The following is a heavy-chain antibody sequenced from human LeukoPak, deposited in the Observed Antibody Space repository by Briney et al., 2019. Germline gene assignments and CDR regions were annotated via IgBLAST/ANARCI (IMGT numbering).Heavy chain of an antibody. CDR3: VRDDNWSFDF. CDR2: IKNSGTPI. CDR1: GFTFSSYT. J-gene: IGHJ4*02. V-gene: IGHV3-48*01. Sequence: PGGFLRLSCAASGFTFSSYTMNWVRQAPGKGLEWISYIKNSGTPIYYADSVKGRFTMSRDNAKNSLYLQMNILRAEDTAVYYCVRDDNWSFDFWGQGTLVTVSS. D-gene: IGHD1-20*01.